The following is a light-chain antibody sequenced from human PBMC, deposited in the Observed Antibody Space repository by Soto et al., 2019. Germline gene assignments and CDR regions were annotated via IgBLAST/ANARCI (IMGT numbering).Light chain of an antibody. CDR1: SSDVGGYNY. J-gene: IGLJ1*01. CDR2: EVT. CDR3: SSYTSTSTLYV. V-gene: IGLV2-14*01. Sequence: QSVLTQPASVSGSPGQSITISCTGTSSDVGGYNYVSWYQQHPDKAPKLKIYEVTNRPSGVSFRFSGSKSGNTASLTISGLQPEDEADYYCSSYTSTSTLYVFGTGTKLTVL.